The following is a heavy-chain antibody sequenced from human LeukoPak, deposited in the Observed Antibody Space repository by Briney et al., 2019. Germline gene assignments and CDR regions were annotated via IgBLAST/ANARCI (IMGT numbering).Heavy chain of an antibody. CDR1: GFAFSAHY. J-gene: IGHJ4*02. CDR3: AKDAHYYDSSGYYY. D-gene: IGHD3-22*01. CDR2: ISGSGGST. Sequence: GGSLRLSCVASGFAFSAHYMSWIRQPPGKGLEWVSAISGSGGSTYYADSVKGRFTISRDNSKNTLYLQMNSLRAEDTAVYYCAKDAHYYDSSGYYYWGQGTLVTVSS. V-gene: IGHV3-23*01.